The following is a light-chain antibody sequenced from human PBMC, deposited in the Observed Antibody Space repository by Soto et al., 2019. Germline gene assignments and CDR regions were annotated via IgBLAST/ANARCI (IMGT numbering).Light chain of an antibody. CDR1: QTITNY. CDR3: QQSYNTPQT. J-gene: IGKJ1*01. V-gene: IGKV1-39*01. Sequence: DIQMTQSPASLSASLGERVTVTCRASQTITNYLNWYQQQPGKAPKLLIYATDTLHSGVPSRFSGSGSGTDYTLTISSLQPEDFATYYCQQSYNTPQTLGQGTKVDIK. CDR2: ATD.